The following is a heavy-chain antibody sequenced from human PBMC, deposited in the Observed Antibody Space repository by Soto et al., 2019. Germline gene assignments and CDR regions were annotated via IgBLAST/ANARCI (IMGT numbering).Heavy chain of an antibody. CDR1: GFTFSSYW. J-gene: IGHJ6*02. CDR3: ARDLRDLYKIYGDYGPYYYYYGMDV. CDR2: INSDGSST. D-gene: IGHD4-17*01. Sequence: GGSLRLSCAASGFTFSSYWMHWVRQAPGKGLVWVSRINSDGSSTSYADSVKGRFTISRDNAKNTLYLQMNSLRAEDTAVYYCARDLRDLYKIYGDYGPYYYYYGMDVWGQGTTVTVSS. V-gene: IGHV3-74*01.